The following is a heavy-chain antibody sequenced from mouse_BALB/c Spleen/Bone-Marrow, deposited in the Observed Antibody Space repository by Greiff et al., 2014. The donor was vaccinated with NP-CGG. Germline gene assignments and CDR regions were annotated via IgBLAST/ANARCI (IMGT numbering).Heavy chain of an antibody. Sequence: VQLVESGAELMKPGASVKISCKATGYTFRSYWIEWVKQRPGHGLEWIGEILPGSGSTKYSEKFKGKATSTADTSSNTAYMQLSSLTSEDSAVYYCARGGLRRGDYAMDYWGQGTSVTVSS. CDR1: GYTFRSYW. V-gene: IGHV1-9*01. CDR2: ILPGSGST. CDR3: ARGGLRRGDYAMDY. D-gene: IGHD2-2*01. J-gene: IGHJ4*01.